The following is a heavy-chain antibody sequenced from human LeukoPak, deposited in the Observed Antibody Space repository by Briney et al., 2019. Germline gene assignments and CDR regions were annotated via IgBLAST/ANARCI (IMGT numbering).Heavy chain of an antibody. Sequence: GESLKISCKGSGYSFTSYWIGWVRQMHGKGLEWMGIIYPGDSETSFSTSFQAQVTISADKSISTAYLQWSSLKASETAMYYCARIGYCSSTSCFPFDYWGQGTLVTVSS. D-gene: IGHD2-2*01. CDR1: GYSFTSYW. CDR3: ARIGYCSSTSCFPFDY. CDR2: IYPGDSET. J-gene: IGHJ4*02. V-gene: IGHV5-51*01.